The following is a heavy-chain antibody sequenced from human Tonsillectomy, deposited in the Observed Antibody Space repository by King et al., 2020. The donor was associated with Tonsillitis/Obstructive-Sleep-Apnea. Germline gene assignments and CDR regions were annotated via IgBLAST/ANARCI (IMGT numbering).Heavy chain of an antibody. Sequence: VQLQQRGAGLLKASETLSLTCAVYGGSFSGYSWSWIRQPPGKGLEWRAEINYGGSASYNPSLKSRVTISRDTPKKQFPLRLSSVTAADTAVYYCARVASGISLYHYYYMDGWGKGTTVTVSS. V-gene: IGHV4-34*01. CDR2: INYGGSA. J-gene: IGHJ6*03. CDR1: GGSFSGYS. D-gene: IGHD3-10*01. CDR3: ARVASGISLYHYYYMDG.